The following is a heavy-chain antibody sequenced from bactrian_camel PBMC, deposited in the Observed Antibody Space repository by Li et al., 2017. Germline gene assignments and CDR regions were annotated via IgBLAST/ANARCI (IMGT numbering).Heavy chain of an antibody. CDR2: IESEGTT. D-gene: IGHD3*01. CDR3: AAAKGLPDLLRGGYLSARSYNY. Sequence: HVQLVESGGGSVQTGGSLRLSCAISGQTFSRYCMAWFRQAPGKEREGVAAIESEGTTTYADSVKGRFTISVDNAKNILYLEMNSLKPEDTAMYYCAAAKGLPDLLRGGYLSARSYNYWGRGTQVTVS. V-gene: IGHV3S55*01. CDR1: GQTFSRYC. J-gene: IGHJ4*01.